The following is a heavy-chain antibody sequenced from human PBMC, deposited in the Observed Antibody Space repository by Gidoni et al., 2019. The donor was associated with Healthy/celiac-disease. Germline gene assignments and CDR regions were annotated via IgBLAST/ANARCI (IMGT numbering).Heavy chain of an antibody. V-gene: IGHV3-11*01. J-gene: IGHJ6*02. Sequence: QVQLVESGGGLVKPGGSLRLSCAASGFTFSDYYMRWIRQAPGKGLEWVSYISSSGSTIYYADSVKGRFTISRDNAKNSLYLQMNSLRAEDTAVYYCARDQGPSITMVRGEYGMDVWGQGTTVTVSS. D-gene: IGHD3-10*01. CDR3: ARDQGPSITMVRGEYGMDV. CDR2: ISSSGSTI. CDR1: GFTFSDYY.